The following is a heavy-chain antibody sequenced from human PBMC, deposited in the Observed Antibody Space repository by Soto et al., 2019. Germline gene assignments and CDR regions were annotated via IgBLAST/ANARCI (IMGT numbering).Heavy chain of an antibody. Sequence: GGSLRLSCAASGFTFSSYWMSWVRQAPGKGLEWVANIKQDGSEKYYVDSVKGRFTISRDNAKNSLYLQMNSLRAEDTAVYYCARVLAAAGYYYYGMDVWGQGTTVTVSS. J-gene: IGHJ6*02. D-gene: IGHD6-13*01. CDR2: IKQDGSEK. V-gene: IGHV3-7*05. CDR1: GFTFSSYW. CDR3: ARVLAAAGYYYYGMDV.